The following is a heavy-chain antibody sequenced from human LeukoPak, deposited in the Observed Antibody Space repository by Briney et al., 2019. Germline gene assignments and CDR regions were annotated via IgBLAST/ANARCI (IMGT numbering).Heavy chain of an antibody. J-gene: IGHJ4*02. Sequence: SETLSLTCTVSGDSITSYYWSWLRQPPGKGLEWIGYIYYSGSTNYSPSLKSRVTISVDTSKNQFSLKLSSVTAADTAVYYCAKDGQLAYHFDYWGQGTLVTVSS. CDR3: AKDGQLAYHFDY. CDR1: GDSITSYY. V-gene: IGHV4-59*01. D-gene: IGHD6-13*01. CDR2: IYYSGST.